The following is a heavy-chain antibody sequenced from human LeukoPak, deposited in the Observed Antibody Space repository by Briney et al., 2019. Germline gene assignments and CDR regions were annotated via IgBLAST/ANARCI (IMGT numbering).Heavy chain of an antibody. Sequence: GGSLRLSCAASGFTFSSYSMNWVRQAPGKGLEWVSSISSSSSYIYYADSVKGRFTISRDNAKNTLYLQMGSLRAEDMAVYYCARGIAAAAYDAFDIWGQGTMVTVSS. V-gene: IGHV3-21*01. CDR2: ISSSSSYI. CDR3: ARGIAAAAYDAFDI. CDR1: GFTFSSYS. D-gene: IGHD6-13*01. J-gene: IGHJ3*02.